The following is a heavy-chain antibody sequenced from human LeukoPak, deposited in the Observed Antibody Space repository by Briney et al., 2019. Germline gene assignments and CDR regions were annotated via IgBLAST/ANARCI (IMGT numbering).Heavy chain of an antibody. D-gene: IGHD1-26*01. CDR1: GYTFTSYG. V-gene: IGHV1-18*01. CDR2: ISAYNGNT. CDR3: AGASYSGSYYPYFYD. J-gene: IGHJ4*02. Sequence: ASVKVSCKASGYTFTSYGISWVRQAPGQGLEWMGWISAYNGNTNYAQKLQGRVTMTTDTSTSTAYMELRSLRSDDTAVYYCAGASYSGSYYPYFYDWGQGTLVTVSS.